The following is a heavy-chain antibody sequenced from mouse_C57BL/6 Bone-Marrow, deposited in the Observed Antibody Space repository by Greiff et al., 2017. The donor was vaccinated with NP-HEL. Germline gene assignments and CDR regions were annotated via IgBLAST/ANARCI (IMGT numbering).Heavy chain of an antibody. D-gene: IGHD1-1*01. V-gene: IGHV1-42*01. CDR3: ARLLPFKN. CDR2: INPSTGGT. J-gene: IGHJ2*01. Sequence: EVQRVESGPELVKPGASVKISCKASGYSFTGYYMNWVKQSPEKSLEWIGEINPSTGGTTYNQKFKAKATLTVDKSSSTAYMQLKSLTSEDSAVYYCARLLPFKNWGQGTTLTVSS. CDR1: GYSFTGYY.